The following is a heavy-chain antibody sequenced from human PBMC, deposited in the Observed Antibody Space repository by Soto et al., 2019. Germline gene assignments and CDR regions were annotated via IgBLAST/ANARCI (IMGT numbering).Heavy chain of an antibody. J-gene: IGHJ6*02. Sequence: GESLSLSCSGSGFPFISHSMNWVRQAPGKGLEGVSYISSSSSYTNYADSVKGRFTISRDNAKNSLYLQMNSLRAEDTAVYYCARDYYDSSGYLLGYYGMDGWGQGTTVTFSS. CDR3: ARDYYDSSGYLLGYYGMDG. V-gene: IGHV3-21*05. CDR2: ISSSSSYT. D-gene: IGHD3-22*01. CDR1: GFPFISHS.